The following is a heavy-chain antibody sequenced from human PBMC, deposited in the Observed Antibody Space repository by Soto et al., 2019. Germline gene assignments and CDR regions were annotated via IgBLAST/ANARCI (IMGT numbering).Heavy chain of an antibody. CDR3: ARSQGSSTSLEIYYYYYGMEV. V-gene: IGHV1-69*13. J-gene: IGHJ6*02. D-gene: IGHD2-2*01. CDR1: GGTFSSYA. CDR2: IIPISDTT. Sequence: SVKVSCKASGGTFSSYAISWVRQAPGQGLEWMGGIIPISDTTNYAQKFQGRVTITADESTSTAYMELSSLRSEDTAVYYCARSQGSSTSLEIYYYYYGMEVWGQGTTVTVSS.